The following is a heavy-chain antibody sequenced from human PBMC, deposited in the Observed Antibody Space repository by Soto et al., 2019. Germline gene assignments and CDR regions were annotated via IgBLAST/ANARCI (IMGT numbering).Heavy chain of an antibody. J-gene: IGHJ4*02. V-gene: IGHV3-33*01. D-gene: IGHD3-10*01. CDR3: ARDRARFGDYFDL. CDR1: GFTFSSYG. Sequence: QVQLVESGGGVVQPGRSLRLSCAASGFTFSSYGMHWVRQAPGKGLEWVAVIWYDGSNKYYADSVKGRFTISRDNSKNTLYLQMNRLRAEDTAVYYCARDRARFGDYFDLWGQGTLVTVSS. CDR2: IWYDGSNK.